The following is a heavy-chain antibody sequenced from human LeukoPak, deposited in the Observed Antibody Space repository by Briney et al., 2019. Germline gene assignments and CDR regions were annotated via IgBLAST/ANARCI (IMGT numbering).Heavy chain of an antibody. J-gene: IGHJ4*02. CDR2: IYHSGST. D-gene: IGHD1-26*01. CDR3: ARDGIVGANFDY. CDR1: GYSISSGYY. Sequence: SETLSLTCTVSGYSISSGYYWGWIRQPPGKGLEWIGSIYHSGSTYYNPSLKSRVTISVDTSKNQFSLKLSSVTAADTAVYYCARDGIVGANFDYWGQGTLVTVSS. V-gene: IGHV4-38-2*02.